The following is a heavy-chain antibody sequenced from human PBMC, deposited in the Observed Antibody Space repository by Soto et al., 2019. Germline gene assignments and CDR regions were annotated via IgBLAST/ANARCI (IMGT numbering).Heavy chain of an antibody. CDR3: ARDLKAYYYDSSGYLFDL. V-gene: IGHV1-18*01. J-gene: IGHJ2*01. CDR1: GYTFTSYG. CDR2: ISAYTGNT. D-gene: IGHD3-22*01. Sequence: QVQLVQSGAEVKKPGASVKVSCKASGYTFTSYGISWVRQAPGQGLEWMGWISAYTGNTNYAQKLQGRVTMTTDTSTSTAYMELRSLRSDDTAVYYCARDLKAYYYDSSGYLFDLWGRGTLVTVSS.